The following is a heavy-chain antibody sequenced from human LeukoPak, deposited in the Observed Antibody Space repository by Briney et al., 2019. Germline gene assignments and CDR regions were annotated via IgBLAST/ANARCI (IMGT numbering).Heavy chain of an antibody. V-gene: IGHV1-2*02. CDR1: GCTFTGYY. CDR2: INPNSGGT. J-gene: IGHJ5*02. Sequence: ASVKVSCKASGCTFTGYYMHWVRQAPGQGLEWMGWINPNSGGTNYAQKFQGRVTMTRDTSISTAYMELSRLRSDDTAVYYCARGIVGYSYGYNWFDPWGQGTLVTVSS. D-gene: IGHD5-18*01. CDR3: ARGIVGYSYGYNWFDP.